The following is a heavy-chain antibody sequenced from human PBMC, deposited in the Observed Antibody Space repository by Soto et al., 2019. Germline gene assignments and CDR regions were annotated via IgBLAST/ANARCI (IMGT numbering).Heavy chain of an antibody. CDR1: GHRFTTYW. CDR2: INPTDSET. J-gene: IGHJ6*02. Sequence: GESLKISCKTSGHRFTTYWISWVRQMPGKGLEYMGKINPTDSETNYSPSFEGHVTFSVDRSTSTAYVRWNSLKASDTAMYYCGSPTMTSTSFYYALDVWGQGTTVTVSS. D-gene: IGHD4-17*01. CDR3: GSPTMTSTSFYYALDV. V-gene: IGHV5-10-1*01.